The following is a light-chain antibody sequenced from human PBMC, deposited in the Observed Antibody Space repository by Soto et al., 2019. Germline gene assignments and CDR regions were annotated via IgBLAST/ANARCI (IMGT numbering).Light chain of an antibody. Sequence: QPVLTQPPSVSGAPGQRVTISCTGSSSNIGAGYDVHWYQQLPGTAPKLLIYGFNKRPSGVPDRFSGSKSVTSASLAITGLQAEDEADYYCQSYDSSLSGYVFGTGTKLTVL. V-gene: IGLV1-40*01. CDR1: SSNIGAGYD. J-gene: IGLJ1*01. CDR3: QSYDSSLSGYV. CDR2: GFN.